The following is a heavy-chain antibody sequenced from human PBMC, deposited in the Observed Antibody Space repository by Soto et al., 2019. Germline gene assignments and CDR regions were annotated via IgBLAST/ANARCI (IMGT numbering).Heavy chain of an antibody. J-gene: IGHJ4*02. CDR2: IYWDDDK. D-gene: IGHD3-16*01. V-gene: IGHV2-5*02. Sequence: QITLKESGPTLVKPTQTLTLTCTFSGFSLSTSGVGVGWIRQPPGKALEWLALIYWDDDKRYSPSLKSRLTIPKDTSKNQVVLTMTNMDPVDTATYYCAHRDTNILGGSWDYWGQGTLVTVSS. CDR1: GFSLSTSGVG. CDR3: AHRDTNILGGSWDY.